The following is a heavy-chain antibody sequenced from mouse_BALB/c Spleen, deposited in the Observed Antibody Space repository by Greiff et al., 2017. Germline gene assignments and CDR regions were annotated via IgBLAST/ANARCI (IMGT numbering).Heavy chain of an antibody. V-gene: IGHV5-17*02. J-gene: IGHJ2*01. Sequence: EVQVVESGGGLVQPGGSRKLSCAASGFTFSSFGMHWVRQAPEKGLEWVAYISSGSSTIYYADTVKGRFTISRDNPKNTLFLQMTSLRSEDTAMYYCARNYGSSYVFDYWGQGTTLTVSS. D-gene: IGHD1-1*01. CDR1: GFTFSSFG. CDR3: ARNYGSSYVFDY. CDR2: ISSGSSTI.